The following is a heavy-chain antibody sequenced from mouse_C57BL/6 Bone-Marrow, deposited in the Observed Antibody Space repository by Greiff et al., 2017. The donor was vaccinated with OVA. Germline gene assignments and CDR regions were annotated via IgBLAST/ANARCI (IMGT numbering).Heavy chain of an antibody. Sequence: VQLQQSGAELVRPGASVKLSCKASGYTFTDYYINWVKQRPGQGLEWIARIYPGSGNTYYNEKLKGKATLTAEKSSSTAYMQLSSLTSEDSAVYFCASYGYSYFDVWGTGTTGTVSS. CDR2: IYPGSGNT. V-gene: IGHV1-76*01. J-gene: IGHJ1*03. CDR3: ASYGYSYFDV. D-gene: IGHD1-1*02. CDR1: GYTFTDYY.